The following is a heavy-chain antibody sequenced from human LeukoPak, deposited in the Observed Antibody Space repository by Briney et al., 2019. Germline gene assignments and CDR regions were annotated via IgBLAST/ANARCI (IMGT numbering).Heavy chain of an antibody. CDR2: ISYSGST. CDR1: GGSFSSGAYY. Sequence: PSETLSLTCTVSGGSFSSGAYYWTWIRQPSGTGLEWIGYISYSGSTSYNPSLKSRVTISVDTSKNQFSLKLNSVTAADTAVYYCARSSGSYFDYWGQGTLVTVSS. D-gene: IGHD1-26*01. J-gene: IGHJ4*02. V-gene: IGHV4-61*08. CDR3: ARSSGSYFDY.